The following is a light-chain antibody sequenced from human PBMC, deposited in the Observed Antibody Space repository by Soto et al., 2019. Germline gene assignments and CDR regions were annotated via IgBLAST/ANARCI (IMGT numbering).Light chain of an antibody. CDR3: QQYNSYSWT. J-gene: IGKJ1*01. Sequence: DIQMTQSPSTLSASVGDRVTITCRASQSINSWLAWYQQKPGKVPQLLIYGASTLQSGVPSRFSGSGSGTAFALTISSLQPEDVASYYCQQYNSYSWTFGQGTKVDIK. V-gene: IGKV1-5*01. CDR2: GAS. CDR1: QSINSW.